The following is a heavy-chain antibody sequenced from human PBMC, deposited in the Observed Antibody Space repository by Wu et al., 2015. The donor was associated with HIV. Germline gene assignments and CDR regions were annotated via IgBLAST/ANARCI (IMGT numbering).Heavy chain of an antibody. D-gene: IGHD2-21*02. CDR2: IIPSFGRA. CDR1: GGTFSSYA. J-gene: IGHJ4*02. Sequence: QVQLVQSGAEVKKPGSSVKVSCKASGGTFSSYAINWVRQAPGQGLEWMGRIIPSFGRANYAQEFQGRVTITADGSTRAVFMELSSLRSEDSALYFCAKERQRDYPFVTGLPENYFDNWGQGTRVTVS. V-gene: IGHV1-69*15. CDR3: AKERQRDYPFVTGLPENYFDN.